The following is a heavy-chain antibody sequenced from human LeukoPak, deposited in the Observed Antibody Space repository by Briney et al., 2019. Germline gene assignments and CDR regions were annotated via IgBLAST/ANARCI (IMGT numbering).Heavy chain of an antibody. D-gene: IGHD2-2*01. J-gene: IGHJ4*02. V-gene: IGHV4-59*01. CDR3: ARRAGMTSVDY. CDR1: GGSISSYC. Sequence: SETLSLTCTVSGGSISSYCWSWIRQPPGKGLEWIGYIYYRGSTNYNPSLKSRVTISVDTSKNQFSLKLSSVTAADTAVYYCARRAGMTSVDYWGQGTLVTVST. CDR2: IYYRGST.